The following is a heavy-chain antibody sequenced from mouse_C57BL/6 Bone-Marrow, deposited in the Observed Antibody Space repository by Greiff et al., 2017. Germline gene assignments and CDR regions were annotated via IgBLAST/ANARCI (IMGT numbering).Heavy chain of an antibody. CDR3: TTRVDYDGGGLYSMDD. CDR1: GFNIKDDY. V-gene: IGHV14-4*01. D-gene: IGHD2-4*01. J-gene: IGHJ4*01. CDR2: IDPENGDT. Sequence: EVQLQQSGAELVRPGASVKLSCTASGFNIKDDYMHWVKQRPEQGLEWIGWIDPENGDTEYASKVQGKATITADTSANTAYLQLSSLTSEDTAVYYCTTRVDYDGGGLYSMDDWGQGTSVTVSS.